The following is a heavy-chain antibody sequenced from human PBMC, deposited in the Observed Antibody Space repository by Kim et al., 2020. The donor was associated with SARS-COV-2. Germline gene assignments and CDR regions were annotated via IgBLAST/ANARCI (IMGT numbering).Heavy chain of an antibody. J-gene: IGHJ4*02. CDR2: IYYSGST. V-gene: IGHV4-39*01. CDR1: GGSISSSSYY. Sequence: SETLSLTCTVSGGSISSSSYYWGWIRQPPGKGLEWIGSIYYSGSTYYNPSLKSRVTISVDTSKNQFSLKLSSVTAADTAVYYCARSSWRWPHYFDYWGQGTLVTVSS. D-gene: IGHD2-2*01. CDR3: ARSSWRWPHYFDY.